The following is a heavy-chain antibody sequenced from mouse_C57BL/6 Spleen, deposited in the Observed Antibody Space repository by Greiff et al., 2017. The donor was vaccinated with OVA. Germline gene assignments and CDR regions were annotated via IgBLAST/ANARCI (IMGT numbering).Heavy chain of an antibody. J-gene: IGHJ3*01. CDR1: GYAFSSSW. Sequence: QVQLQQSGPELVKPGASVKISCKASGYAFSSSWMNWVKQRPGKGLEWIGRIYPGDGDTNYNGKFKGKATLTADKSSSTAYMQLSSLTSEDSAVYFCARDSWDWFAYWGQGTLVTVSA. V-gene: IGHV1-82*01. CDR3: ARDSWDWFAY. CDR2: IYPGDGDT. D-gene: IGHD4-1*01.